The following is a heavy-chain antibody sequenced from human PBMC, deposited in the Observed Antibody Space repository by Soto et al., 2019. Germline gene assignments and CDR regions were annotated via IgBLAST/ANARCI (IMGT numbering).Heavy chain of an antibody. CDR3: ARWRNIVVESNWFDP. CDR1: GFTFSRYS. V-gene: IGHV3-21*04. CDR2: ISSTTNYI. J-gene: IGHJ5*02. D-gene: IGHD2-2*01. Sequence: GGSLRLSCAASGFTFSRYSMNWVRQAPGKGLEWVSSISSTTNYIYYADSMKGRFTVSRDNAKNSVYLDMNSLSAEDTAVYYCARWRNIVVESNWFDPWGQGTLVTVSS.